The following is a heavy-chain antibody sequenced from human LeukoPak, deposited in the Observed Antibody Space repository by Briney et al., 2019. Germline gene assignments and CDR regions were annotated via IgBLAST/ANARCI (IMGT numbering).Heavy chain of an antibody. V-gene: IGHV3-7*01. J-gene: IGHJ3*02. CDR1: GFTFSSCW. D-gene: IGHD2-15*01. Sequence: GGSLRLSCVVSGFTFSSCWMSWVRQAPGKGLEWVANIKGDGSERYYADSVKGRFTISRDNSKNTLYLQMNSLRAEDTAVFYCARARPDGSGGSWPDAFDIWGQGTMVTVSS. CDR3: ARARPDGSGGSWPDAFDI. CDR2: IKGDGSER.